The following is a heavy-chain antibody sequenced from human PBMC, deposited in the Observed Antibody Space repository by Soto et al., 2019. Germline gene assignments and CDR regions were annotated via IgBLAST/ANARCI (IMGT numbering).Heavy chain of an antibody. CDR2: SSASGRSR. J-gene: IGHJ4*02. Sequence: GGSLRLSCVASGIEFSNYAMSWIRQAPGKGLEWVSISSASGRSRYHADSVKGRFTISRDNSKNTLYLHMTNLRAEDTAVYYCAKDGYWLDVYFDVWGQGTPVTVSS. V-gene: IGHV3-23*01. CDR1: GIEFSNYA. CDR3: AKDGYWLDVYFDV. D-gene: IGHD6-19*01.